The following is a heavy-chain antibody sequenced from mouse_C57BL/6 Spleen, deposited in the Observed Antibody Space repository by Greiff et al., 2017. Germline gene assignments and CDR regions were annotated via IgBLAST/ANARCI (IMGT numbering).Heavy chain of an antibody. D-gene: IGHD2-2*01. CDR1: GYTFTSYW. J-gene: IGHJ1*03. Sequence: QVQLQQSGTELVKPGASVKLSCKASGYTFTSYWMHWVKQRPGQGLEWIGNINPSNGGTNYNEKFKSKATLTVDKSSSTAYMQLSSLTSEDSAVXYCARSGLWLRQNWYFDVWGTGTTVTVSS. CDR2: INPSNGGT. CDR3: ARSGLWLRQNWYFDV. V-gene: IGHV1-53*01.